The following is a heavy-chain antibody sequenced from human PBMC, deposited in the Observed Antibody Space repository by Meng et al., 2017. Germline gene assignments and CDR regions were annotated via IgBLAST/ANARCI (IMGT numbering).Heavy chain of an antibody. D-gene: IGHD6-19*01. Sequence: QVQLQQSGPGLVKPSQTLSLTCAISGDSVSSNTAAWNWFRQSPSRGLEWLGRTYYRSMWYFDYVPSVTGRITVNPDTPNNQFSLHLSSVTPDDTGIYYCARDPGWTLDYWAQGILVTVSS. J-gene: IGHJ4*02. CDR3: ARDPGWTLDY. CDR1: GDSVSSNTAA. CDR2: TYYRSMWYF. V-gene: IGHV6-1*01.